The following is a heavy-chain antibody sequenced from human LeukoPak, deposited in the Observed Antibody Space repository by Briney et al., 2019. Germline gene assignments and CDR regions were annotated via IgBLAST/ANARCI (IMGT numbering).Heavy chain of an antibody. D-gene: IGHD3-10*01. J-gene: IGHJ4*02. CDR1: GFTFSSYG. Sequence: GGSLGLSCAASGFTFSSYGMHWVRQAPGKGLEWVAFIRYDGSNKYYADSVKGRFTISRDNSKNTLYLQMNSLRAEDTAVYYCAKDTRKLLWFGEPFSPPTPLAYWGQGTLVTVSS. CDR2: IRYDGSNK. V-gene: IGHV3-30*02. CDR3: AKDTRKLLWFGEPFSPPTPLAY.